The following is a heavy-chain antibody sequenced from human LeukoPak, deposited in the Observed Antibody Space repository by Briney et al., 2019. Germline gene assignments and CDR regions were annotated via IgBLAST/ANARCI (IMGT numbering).Heavy chain of an antibody. CDR1: GFTVRSNY. J-gene: IGHJ4*02. V-gene: IGHV3-53*04. CDR2: IYSGGST. D-gene: IGHD5-18*01. CDR3: ARDAGYSYGLGYFDY. Sequence: GGSLRLSCAASGFTVRSNYMSWVRQAPGKGLEWVSVIYSGGSTYYADSVKGRFTISRHNSKNTLYLQMNSLRAEDTAVYYCARDAGYSYGLGYFDYWGQGTLVTVSS.